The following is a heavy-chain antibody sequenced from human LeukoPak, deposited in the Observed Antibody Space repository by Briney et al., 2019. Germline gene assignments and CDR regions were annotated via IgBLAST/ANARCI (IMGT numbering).Heavy chain of an antibody. V-gene: IGHV3-20*04. Sequence: PGGSLRLSCAASGFTFDDYGMSWVRQAPGKGLEWVSGINWNGGSTGYADSVKGRFTISRDNAKNSLYLQMNSLRTEDTAVYYCARGSQYNILTGFIVGAMDDFDYWGQGTLVTVSS. CDR3: ARGSQYNILTGFIVGAMDDFDY. CDR2: INWNGGST. CDR1: GFTFDDYG. J-gene: IGHJ4*02. D-gene: IGHD3-9*01.